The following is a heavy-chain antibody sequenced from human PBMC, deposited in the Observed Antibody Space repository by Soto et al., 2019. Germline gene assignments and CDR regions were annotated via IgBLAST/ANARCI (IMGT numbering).Heavy chain of an antibody. V-gene: IGHV3-23*01. J-gene: IGHJ5*02. CDR1: GFSISDFA. D-gene: IGHD6-6*01. Sequence: EVQVLESGGGLVKPGGSLRLSCGGSGFSISDFAMSWVRQAPGKGLEWVSGIGGSGGITYYADSVKGRFTISRDNSKNTVYLQMNGLRAEDTAIYYCAKPGGSSSSNTWCVHWGQGSLVTVSS. CDR3: AKPGGSSSSNTWCVH. CDR2: IGGSGGIT.